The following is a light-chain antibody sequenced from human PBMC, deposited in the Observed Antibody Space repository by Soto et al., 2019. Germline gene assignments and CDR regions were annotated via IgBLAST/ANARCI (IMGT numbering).Light chain of an antibody. Sequence: QSVLTQPPSASGTPGQSVTISCSGSSSNIGRNTVNWYQQLSGAAPKLLIHNNDQRPSGVPDRFSGSKSDTSASLAISGLQSADEADYYCAAWDDSLTAVLFGGGTKLTVL. CDR2: NND. CDR3: AAWDDSLTAVL. CDR1: SSNIGRNT. V-gene: IGLV1-44*01. J-gene: IGLJ3*02.